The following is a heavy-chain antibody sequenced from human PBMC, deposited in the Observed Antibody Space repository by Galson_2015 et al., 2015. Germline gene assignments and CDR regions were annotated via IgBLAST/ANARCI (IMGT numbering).Heavy chain of an antibody. J-gene: IGHJ4*02. V-gene: IGHV5-51*01. CDR3: ARQTPAGYSSSWYDY. CDR2: IYPGDSDT. CDR1: GYSFTSYW. Sequence: QSGAEVKKPGESLTISCKGSGYSFTSYWIGWVRQMPGKGLEWMGIIYPGDSDTRHSPSFQGQVTISADKSISTAYLQWSSLKASDTAMYYCARQTPAGYSSSWYDYWGQGTLVTVSS. D-gene: IGHD6-13*01.